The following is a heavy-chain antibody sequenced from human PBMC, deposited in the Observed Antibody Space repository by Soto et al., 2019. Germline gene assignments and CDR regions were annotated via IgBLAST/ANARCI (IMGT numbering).Heavy chain of an antibody. V-gene: IGHV4-31*03. D-gene: IGHD3-3*01. CDR3: AREGYYDFWSGFAGGTFDY. CDR1: GGSISSGGYY. CDR2: IYYSRST. J-gene: IGHJ4*02. Sequence: QVQLQESGPGLVKPSQTLSLTCTVSGGSISSGGYYWSWIRQHPGKGLEWIGYIYYSRSTYYNPSLKSRVTIPVYTSKNQFSLTLSSVTGAATGVYYCAREGYYDFWSGFAGGTFDYWGQGTLVTVSS.